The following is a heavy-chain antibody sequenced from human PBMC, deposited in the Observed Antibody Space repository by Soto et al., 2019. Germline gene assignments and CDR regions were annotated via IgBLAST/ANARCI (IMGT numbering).Heavy chain of an antibody. CDR1: GYTFTSYG. V-gene: IGHV1-18*01. Sequence: EASVKVSCKASGYTFTSYGISWVRQAPGQGLEWMGWISAYNGNTNYAQKLQGRVTMTTDTSTSTAYMELRSLRSDDTAVYYCAREGSSYDFWSGYQAPFDYWGQGTLVTVSS. J-gene: IGHJ4*02. CDR3: AREGSSYDFWSGYQAPFDY. D-gene: IGHD3-3*01. CDR2: ISAYNGNT.